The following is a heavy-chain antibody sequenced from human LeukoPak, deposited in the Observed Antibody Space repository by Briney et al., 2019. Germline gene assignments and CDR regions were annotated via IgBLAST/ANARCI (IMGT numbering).Heavy chain of an antibody. D-gene: IGHD1-14*01. J-gene: IGHJ4*02. V-gene: IGHV5-51*01. Sequence: GESLKISCKGSGYNFSSHWIGWVRQMPGKGLEYMGIIYPGDSDTKYSPSFRGLVTFSADKSLSTAYLQWSSLKASDTAMYYRARIRTKGDYWGQGTLVTVTS. CDR3: ARIRTKGDY. CDR1: GYNFSSHW. CDR2: IYPGDSDT.